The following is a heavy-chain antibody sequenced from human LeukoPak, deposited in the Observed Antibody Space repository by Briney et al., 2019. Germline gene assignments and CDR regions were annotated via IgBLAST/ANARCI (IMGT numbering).Heavy chain of an antibody. CDR2: ISYSGGT. D-gene: IGHD3-10*01. Sequence: PSETLSLTCTVSGDSISSYYWGWVRQPPGKGLEWVGYISYSGGTNYNPSLKSRVMISIDTSQKQFSLQLRFVTAADTAGYYCARVHYYGSGVSSYFDHWGQGTLVTVSS. V-gene: IGHV4-59*01. CDR3: ARVHYYGSGVSSYFDH. CDR1: GDSISSYY. J-gene: IGHJ4*02.